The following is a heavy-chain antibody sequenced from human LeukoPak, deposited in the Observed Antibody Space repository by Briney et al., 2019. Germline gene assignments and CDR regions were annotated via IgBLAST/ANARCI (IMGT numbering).Heavy chain of an antibody. CDR2: IYTSGST. V-gene: IGHV4-4*07. D-gene: IGHD1-20*01. Sequence: SETLSLTCTVSGDSISSYYWSWIRQPAGKGLEWIGRIYTSGSTNYNPSLKSRVTMSVDTSKNQFSLKLSSVTAADTAVYYCAITPTSGITGSPDYYYYMDVWGKGTTVTVSS. CDR3: AITPTSGITGSPDYYYYMDV. CDR1: GDSISSYY. J-gene: IGHJ6*03.